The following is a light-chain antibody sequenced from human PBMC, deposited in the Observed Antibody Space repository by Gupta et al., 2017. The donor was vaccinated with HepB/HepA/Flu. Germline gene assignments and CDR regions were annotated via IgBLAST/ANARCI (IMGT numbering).Light chain of an antibody. J-gene: IGLJ3*02. Sequence: YVLTQSSSVSVAPGKTATITCEGNNIGSKSVHWYQQKPGQAPVLVVYDDSDRPSGIPERFSGSKSGNTATLAISRVDAGEEADYYCQVWDGGIDNSWVFGGGTKLTVL. CDR1: NIGSKS. CDR3: QVWDGGIDNSWV. V-gene: IGLV3-21*03. CDR2: DDS.